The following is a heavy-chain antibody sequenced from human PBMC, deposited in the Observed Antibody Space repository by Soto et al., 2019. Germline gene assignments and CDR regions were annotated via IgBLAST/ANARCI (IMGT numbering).Heavy chain of an antibody. CDR2: ISYDGSNK. J-gene: IGHJ6*02. Sequence: QVQLVESGGGVVQPGRSLRLSCAASGFTFSSYAMHWVRQAPGKGLEWVAVISYDGSNKYYADSVKGRFTISRDNSKNTLYLQMNSLRAEDTAVYYCARDRITMIVVVPYYYYYGMDVWGQGTTVTVSS. V-gene: IGHV3-30-3*01. CDR1: GFTFSSYA. D-gene: IGHD3-22*01. CDR3: ARDRITMIVVVPYYYYYGMDV.